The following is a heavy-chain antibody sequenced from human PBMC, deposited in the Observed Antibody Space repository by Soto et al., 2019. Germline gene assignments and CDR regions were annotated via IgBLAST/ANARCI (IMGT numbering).Heavy chain of an antibody. CDR3: ARDNSYCTNGVCYTDYYYGMDV. J-gene: IGHJ6*02. CDR1: VGTFSSYA. D-gene: IGHD2-8*01. Sequence: QVQLVQSGAEVKKPGSSVKVSCKASVGTFSSYAISWVRQAPGQGLEWMGGIIPIFGTANYAQKFQGRVTITADKSTSTAYMELSSLRSEDTAVYYCARDNSYCTNGVCYTDYYYGMDVWGQGTTVTVSS. V-gene: IGHV1-69*06. CDR2: IIPIFGTA.